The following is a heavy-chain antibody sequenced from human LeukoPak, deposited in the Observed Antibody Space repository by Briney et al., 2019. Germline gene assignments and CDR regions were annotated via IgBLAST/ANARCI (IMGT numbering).Heavy chain of an antibody. D-gene: IGHD3-22*01. CDR2: ISGSGGST. CDR1: GFTFSSYA. CDR3: AKDFYYYDSSGYNV. V-gene: IGHV3-23*01. Sequence: GGSLRLSCAASGFTFSSYAMSWVRQAPGKGLEWVSAISGSGGSTYYADSVKGWFTISRDNSKNTLYLQMNSLRAEDTAVYYCAKDFYYYDSSGYNVWGQGTLVTVSS. J-gene: IGHJ4*02.